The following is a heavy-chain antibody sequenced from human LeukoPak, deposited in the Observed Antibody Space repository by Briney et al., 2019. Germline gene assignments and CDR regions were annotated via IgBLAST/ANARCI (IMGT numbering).Heavy chain of an antibody. CDR1: GYSISSGYY. J-gene: IGHJ5*02. CDR3: ARLRDLYNCFDP. V-gene: IGHV4-38-2*01. D-gene: IGHD5-24*01. Sequence: KPSETLSLTCVVSGYSISSGYYWGWIRPPPGKGLEWIATIHNSGSTYYSPSLKSRVTISVDTSKNQFSLKLSSVTAADTAVYYWARLRDLYNCFDPWGQGTLVIVSS. CDR2: IHNSGST.